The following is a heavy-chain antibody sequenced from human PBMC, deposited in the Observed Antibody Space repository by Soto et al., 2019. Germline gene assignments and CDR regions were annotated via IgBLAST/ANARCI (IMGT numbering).Heavy chain of an antibody. V-gene: IGHV3-23*01. J-gene: IGHJ4*02. CDR2: ISGSSSRI. Sequence: GGSLRLSCAASGFTFSSYSMNWVRQAPGKGLEWVSPISGSSSRIYYADSVKGRFTISRDNPKNTLYLQMTSLRAEDTAIYYCAKDQMARGVSPYYFDYWGQGTLVTVSS. D-gene: IGHD3-10*01. CDR1: GFTFSSYS. CDR3: AKDQMARGVSPYYFDY.